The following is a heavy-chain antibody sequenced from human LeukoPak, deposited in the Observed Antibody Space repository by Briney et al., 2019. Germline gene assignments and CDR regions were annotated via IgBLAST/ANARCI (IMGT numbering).Heavy chain of an antibody. D-gene: IGHD5/OR15-5a*01. J-gene: IGHJ4*02. Sequence: PGGSLRLSCAASGFTFSSYAMSWARQAPGKGLEWVSAIRSSGGSTSYPDSVKGRFTISRDNAKNTLYLQMNSLRAEDTAVYYCAKGNLRGPPPIIDYWGQGTLVTVSS. CDR3: AKGNLRGPPPIIDY. CDR1: GFTFSSYA. CDR2: IRSSGGST. V-gene: IGHV3-23*01.